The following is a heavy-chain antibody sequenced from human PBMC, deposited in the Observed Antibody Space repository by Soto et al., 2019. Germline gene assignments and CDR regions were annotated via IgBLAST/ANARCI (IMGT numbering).Heavy chain of an antibody. CDR1: GYTFTSYG. J-gene: IGHJ3*02. CDR3: ARVAPYDFWSGYGGAFDI. V-gene: IGHV1-18*01. Sequence: ASVKVSCKASGYTFTSYGISWVRQAPGQGLEWMGWISAYNGNTNYAQKLQGRVTMTTDTSTSTAYMELRSLRSDDTAVYYCARVAPYDFWSGYGGAFDIWGQGTMVTVSS. D-gene: IGHD3-3*01. CDR2: ISAYNGNT.